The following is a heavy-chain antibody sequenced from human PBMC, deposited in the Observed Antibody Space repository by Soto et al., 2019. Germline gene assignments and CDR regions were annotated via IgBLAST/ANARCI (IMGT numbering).Heavy chain of an antibody. V-gene: IGHV3-33*01. CDR3: ARDGKVDYVFDY. CDR2: IWYDGSNK. J-gene: IGHJ4*02. D-gene: IGHD4-17*01. Sequence: QVQLVESGGGVVQPGRSLRLSCAASGFTFSSYGMHWVRQAPGKGLEWVAVIWYDGSNKYYADSVKGRFTISRDNSKNTLYLQMNSLRAEDTAVYYCARDGKVDYVFDYWGQGTLVTVSS. CDR1: GFTFSSYG.